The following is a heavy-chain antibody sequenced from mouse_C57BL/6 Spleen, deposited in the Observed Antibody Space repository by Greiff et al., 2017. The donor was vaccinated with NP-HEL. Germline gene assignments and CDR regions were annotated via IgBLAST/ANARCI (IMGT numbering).Heavy chain of an antibody. CDR1: GYTFTSYW. J-gene: IGHJ4*01. CDR2: IHPNSGST. D-gene: IGHD2-4*01. CDR3: ARWYDYDVDYAMDY. Sequence: QVQLQQPGAELVKPGASVKLSCKASGYTFTSYWMHWVKQRPGQGLEWIGMIHPNSGSTNYNEKFKSKATLTVDKSSSTAYMQLSSLTSEDSAVYYCARWYDYDVDYAMDYWGQGTSVTVSS. V-gene: IGHV1-64*01.